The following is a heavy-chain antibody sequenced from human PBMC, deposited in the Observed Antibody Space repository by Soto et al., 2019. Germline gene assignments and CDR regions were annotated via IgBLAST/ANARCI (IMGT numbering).Heavy chain of an antibody. V-gene: IGHV4-34*01. CDR2: INHSGST. J-gene: IGHJ3*02. Sequence: SETLSLTCAVYGGSFSGYYWSWIRQPPWKGLESIGEINHSGSTNYNPSLKSRVTISVDTSKNQFSLKLSSVTAADTAVYYCARVGSYDILTGYYGRGRGIGAFDISGRRTMVAL. CDR1: GGSFSGYY. CDR3: ARVGSYDILTGYYGRGRGIGAFDI. D-gene: IGHD3-9*01.